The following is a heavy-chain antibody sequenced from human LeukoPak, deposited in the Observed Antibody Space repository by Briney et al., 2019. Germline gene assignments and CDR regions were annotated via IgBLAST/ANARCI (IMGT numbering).Heavy chain of an antibody. CDR2: IKQDGSEK. V-gene: IGHV3-7*01. D-gene: IGHD6-13*01. J-gene: IGHJ4*02. CDR3: ARERQAAADY. CDR1: GFSLSTYW. Sequence: GGSLRLSCAASGFSLSTYWMSWVRQAPGKGLEWVANIKQDGSEKCYVDSVKGRFIISRDNAKNSLYLQMNSLRAEDTAVYYCARERQAAADYWGQGTLATVSS.